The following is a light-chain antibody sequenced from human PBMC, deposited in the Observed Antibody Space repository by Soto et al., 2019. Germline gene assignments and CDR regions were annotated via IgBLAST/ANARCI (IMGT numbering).Light chain of an antibody. V-gene: IGLV2-14*01. CDR1: SSDVGRYNY. CDR2: EVT. CDR3: TSYTSINTLVV. J-gene: IGLJ2*01. Sequence: QSALTQPASVSGSPGQSVTISCTRTSSDVGRYNYVSWYQQYPGKAPKLIIYEVTTRPSGVSNRFSGSKSGNTASLTISGLQAEDEADYYCTSYTSINTLVVFGGGTKLTVL.